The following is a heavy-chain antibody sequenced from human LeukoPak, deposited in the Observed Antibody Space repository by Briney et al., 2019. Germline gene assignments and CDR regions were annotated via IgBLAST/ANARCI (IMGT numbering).Heavy chain of an antibody. D-gene: IGHD1-26*01. J-gene: IGHJ4*02. CDR3: AKVSVGATAN. Sequence: GGSLRLSCEASGFAFSIYRMNWVRQAPGKGLEWVSYIHLSGTPTHYADPVKGRFSISRDNAKNSLYLQMNSLRAEDTALYYCAKVSVGATANWGQGTLVTVSS. CDR1: GFAFSIYR. V-gene: IGHV3-48*04. CDR2: IHLSGTPT.